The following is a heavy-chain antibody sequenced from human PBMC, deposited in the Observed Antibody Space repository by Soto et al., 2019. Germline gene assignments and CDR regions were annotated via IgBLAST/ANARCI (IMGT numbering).Heavy chain of an antibody. CDR1: GYTFTSYA. D-gene: IGHD6-19*01. V-gene: IGHV1-3*01. CDR2: INAGNGNT. CDR3: ARESEQWLSDNWFDP. J-gene: IGHJ5*02. Sequence: ASVKVSCKASGYTFTSYAMHWVRQAPGQRLEWMGWINAGNGNTKYSQKFQGRVTITRDTSASTAYMELSSLRSEDTAVYYCARESEQWLSDNWFDPCGQGTLVTVSS.